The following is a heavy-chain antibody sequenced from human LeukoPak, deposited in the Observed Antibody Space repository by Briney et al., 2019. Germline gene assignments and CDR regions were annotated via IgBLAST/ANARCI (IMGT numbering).Heavy chain of an antibody. CDR3: AKDGYDSSGYYAFFDY. D-gene: IGHD3-22*01. Sequence: GGSLRLSCAASGFTFDDYAIPSARHAPGRGRGWVSCISWNSGSIGYADSVKGPFTISRDNAKNSLYLQMNSLRAEDTALYYCAKDGYDSSGYYAFFDYWGQGTLVTVSS. CDR2: ISWNSGSI. J-gene: IGHJ4*02. CDR1: GFTFDDYA. V-gene: IGHV3-9*01.